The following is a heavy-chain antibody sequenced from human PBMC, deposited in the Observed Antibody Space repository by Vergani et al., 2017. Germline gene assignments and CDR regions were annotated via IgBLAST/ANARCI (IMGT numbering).Heavy chain of an antibody. J-gene: IGHJ4*02. CDR2: INPSGGHT. CDR1: GYTFSNYY. D-gene: IGHD3-9*01. Sequence: QVQVVQSGAEVKKSGASVKVSCKTSGYTFSNYYMHWVRQAPGQGLEWMGIINPSGGHTNYAQKFQGRVTMTRDTSTSTVYMELGSLRSEDTSIYYCARGYYDILTGYRYWGQGTLVTVSA. V-gene: IGHV1-46*03. CDR3: ARGYYDILTGYRY.